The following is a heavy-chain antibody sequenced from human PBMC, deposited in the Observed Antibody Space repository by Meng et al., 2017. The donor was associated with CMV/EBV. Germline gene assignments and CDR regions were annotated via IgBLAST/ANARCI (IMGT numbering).Heavy chain of an antibody. CDR1: GGSISSYY. CDR2: IYYSGST. V-gene: IGHV4-59*01. Sequence: SETLSLTCTVSGGSISSYYWSWILQPPGKGLEWIGYIYYSGSTNYNPSLKSRVTISVDTSKNQFSLKLSSVTAADTAVYYCARGVSYGSFYYYGMDVWGQGTTVTVSS. D-gene: IGHD5-18*01. J-gene: IGHJ6*02. CDR3: ARGVSYGSFYYYGMDV.